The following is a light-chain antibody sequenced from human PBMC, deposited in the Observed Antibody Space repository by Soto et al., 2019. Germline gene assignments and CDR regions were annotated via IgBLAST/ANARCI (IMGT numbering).Light chain of an antibody. CDR2: KAS. J-gene: IGKJ1*01. CDR3: QQYISYWT. V-gene: IGKV1-5*03. CDR1: QSISSW. Sequence: DIQMTQSPSTLSASVGDRVTITCRASQSISSWLAWYQQKPGKAPKLLIYKASSLESGVPSRFSGSGYGTEFTLTSSSLQPDDFATYYCQQYISYWTFGQGTKVDNK.